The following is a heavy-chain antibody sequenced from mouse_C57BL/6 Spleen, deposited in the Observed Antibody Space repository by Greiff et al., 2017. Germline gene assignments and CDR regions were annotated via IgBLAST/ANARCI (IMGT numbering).Heavy chain of an antibody. CDR1: GYSITSGYY. D-gene: IGHD1-1*01. Sequence: DVQLQESGPGLVKPSQSLSLTCSVTGYSITSGYYWNWIRQFPGNKLEWMGYISYDGSNNYNPSLKNRISITRDTSKNQFFLKLNSVTTEDTATYYCAIIYYYGYFDVWGTGTTVTVSS. V-gene: IGHV3-6*01. J-gene: IGHJ1*03. CDR3: AIIYYYGYFDV. CDR2: ISYDGSN.